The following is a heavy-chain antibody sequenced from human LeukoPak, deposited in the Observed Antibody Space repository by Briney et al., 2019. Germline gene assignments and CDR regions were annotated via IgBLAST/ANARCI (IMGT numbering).Heavy chain of an antibody. Sequence: SETLSLTCTVSGGSISSYYWSWIRQPPGQGLEWIGYIYYSGSTNYNPSLKSRVTISVDTSKNQFSLKLSSVTAADTAVYYCARVYYDFWSGYYSPFYMDVWGKGTTVTVSS. J-gene: IGHJ6*03. V-gene: IGHV4-59*01. CDR3: ARVYYDFWSGYYSPFYMDV. D-gene: IGHD3-3*01. CDR1: GGSISSYY. CDR2: IYYSGST.